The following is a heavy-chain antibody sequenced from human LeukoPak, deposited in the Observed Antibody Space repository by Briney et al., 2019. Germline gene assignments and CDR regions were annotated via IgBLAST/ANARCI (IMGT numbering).Heavy chain of an antibody. V-gene: IGHV4-38-2*02. Sequence: SETLSLTCTVSGYSITSGYYWGWIRQPPGKGLGWIGSIYHSGSTYYNASLKSRVTISVDTSKNQFSLKLSSVTAADTAVYYCARDRINLLRYFDWLFPPLDYWGQGTLVTVSS. J-gene: IGHJ4*02. D-gene: IGHD3-9*01. CDR3: ARDRINLLRYFDWLFPPLDY. CDR2: IYHSGST. CDR1: GYSITSGYY.